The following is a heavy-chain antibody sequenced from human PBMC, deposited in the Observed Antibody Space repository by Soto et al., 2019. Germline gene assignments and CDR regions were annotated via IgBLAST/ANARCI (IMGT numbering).Heavy chain of an antibody. D-gene: IGHD3-3*01. CDR3: ARDPYYDFWSGYYTPYVDYYGMDV. CDR2: INAGNGNT. Sequence: ASVKVSCKASGYTFTSYAMHWVRQAPGQRLEWIGWINAGNGNTKYSQKFQGRVTITRDTSASTAYMELSSLRSEDTAVYYCARDPYYDFWSGYYTPYVDYYGMDVWGQGTTVTVSS. J-gene: IGHJ6*02. CDR1: GYTFTSYA. V-gene: IGHV1-3*01.